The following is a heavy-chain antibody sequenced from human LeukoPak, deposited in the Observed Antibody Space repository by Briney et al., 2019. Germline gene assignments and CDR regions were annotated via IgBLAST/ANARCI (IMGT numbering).Heavy chain of an antibody. V-gene: IGHV1-69*13. D-gene: IGHD4-11*01. CDR1: GGTFSSYA. CDR3: ALPRLPTDQNAFDI. J-gene: IGHJ3*02. Sequence: SVKVSCKASGGTFSSYAISWVRQAPGQGLEWMGGIIPIFGTANYAQKFQGRVTITADESTSTAYMELSSLRSEDTAVYYCALPRLPTDQNAFDIWGQGTMVTVSS. CDR2: IIPIFGTA.